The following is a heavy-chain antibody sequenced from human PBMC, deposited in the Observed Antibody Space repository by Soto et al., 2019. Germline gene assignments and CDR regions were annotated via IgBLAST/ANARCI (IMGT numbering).Heavy chain of an antibody. J-gene: IGHJ4*02. V-gene: IGHV4-39*01. Sequence: QLQLQESGPGLVKPSETLSLTCTVSGGSISSGSYYWGWVRQPPGKWLEWIGSIYYSGNAYYNPSPKSRVAVSVDTSKNQFSLKVTSVTATDTAVYYCARHKDTSSRYLLPDFWGQGTLVTVSS. CDR2: IYYSGNA. D-gene: IGHD6-13*01. CDR1: GGSISSGSYY. CDR3: ARHKDTSSRYLLPDF.